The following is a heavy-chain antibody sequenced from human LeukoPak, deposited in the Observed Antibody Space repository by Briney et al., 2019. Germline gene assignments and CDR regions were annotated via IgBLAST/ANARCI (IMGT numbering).Heavy chain of an antibody. CDR2: IYSSGST. CDR3: ASNGAGGSYSYYFDN. J-gene: IGHJ4*02. CDR1: GGSISGGSYY. V-gene: IGHV4-61*02. D-gene: IGHD1-26*01. Sequence: SETLSLTCNVTGGSISGGSYYWSWIRQPAGKGLEWIGRIYSSGSTNYNSSLNSRVTISLDTSKNQFSLKLSSVTASDTAVYYCASNGAGGSYSYYFDNWGQGTLVTVSS.